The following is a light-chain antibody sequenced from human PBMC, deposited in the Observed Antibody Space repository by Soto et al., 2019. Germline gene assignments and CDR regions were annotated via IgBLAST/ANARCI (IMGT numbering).Light chain of an antibody. CDR2: EAS. CDR1: QSIGNW. V-gene: IGKV1-5*03. CDR3: QQYKSYPLT. J-gene: IGKJ1*01. Sequence: IRMTQSPSTQSAPVADRVTITCRASQSIGNWLAWYQQKPGRAPKFLIYEASSLESGVPSRFSGSGSGTDFTLTISGLQPDDFATYYCQQYKSYPLTFGQGTKVDIK.